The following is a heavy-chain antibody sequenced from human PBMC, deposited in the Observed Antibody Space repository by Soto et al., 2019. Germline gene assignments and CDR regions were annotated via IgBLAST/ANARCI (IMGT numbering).Heavy chain of an antibody. CDR2: ISRNSDKT. V-gene: IGHV3-48*02. CDR3: ARLPKGSLVTA. Sequence: VVLVESGGGLVSPGGSLRLSCVASGFRVSEHSMNWVRQAPGKGLKWISYISRNSDKTYYADSVKGRFTVSRDNAKNALFLQMNSLRDDDTATYYCARLPKGSLVTAWGQGARVTVSS. D-gene: IGHD2-21*02. J-gene: IGHJ1*01. CDR1: GFRVSEHS.